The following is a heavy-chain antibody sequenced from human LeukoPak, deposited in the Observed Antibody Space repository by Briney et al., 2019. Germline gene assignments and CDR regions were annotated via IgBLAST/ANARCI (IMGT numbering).Heavy chain of an antibody. CDR1: GFTFSSYT. Sequence: WGSLRLSCAASGFTFSSYTMNWVCQAPGKGLEWVSSISSSSTYIYYADAVKGRFTISRDNAKNSLYLQMNSLRAEDTAVYYCARDSSSVVVPATDHWGQGTLVTVSS. CDR2: ISSSSTYI. J-gene: IGHJ4*02. D-gene: IGHD2-2*01. CDR3: ARDSSSVVVPATDH. V-gene: IGHV3-21*01.